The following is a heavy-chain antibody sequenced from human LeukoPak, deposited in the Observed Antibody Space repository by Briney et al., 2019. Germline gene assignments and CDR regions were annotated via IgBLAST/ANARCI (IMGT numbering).Heavy chain of an antibody. D-gene: IGHD3-9*01. CDR2: ISAYNGNT. CDR1: GYTFTSYG. V-gene: IGHV1-18*01. J-gene: IGHJ6*03. CDR3: ARVVLDDMDYYYYMDV. Sequence: GASVKVSCKASGYTFTSYGISWVRQAPGQGLEWMGWISAYNGNTNYAQKLQGGVTMTTDTSTSTAYMELRSLRSDDTAVYYCARVVLDDMDYYYYMDVWGKGTTVTVSS.